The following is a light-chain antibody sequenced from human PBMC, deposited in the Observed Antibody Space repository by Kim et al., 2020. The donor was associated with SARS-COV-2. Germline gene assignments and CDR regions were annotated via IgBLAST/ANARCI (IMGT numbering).Light chain of an antibody. CDR2: GND. J-gene: IGLJ3*02. CDR1: SSNIGNNY. V-gene: IGLV1-51*01. Sequence: QSVLTQPPSVSAAPGQRVTISCSGGSSNIGNNYVSWYQQVPGTAPKLLIYGNDKQPSGIPDRFSGSKSGTSATLGITGLQTGDEADYYCATWESSLRVVVFGGGTKVTVL. CDR3: ATWESSLRVVV.